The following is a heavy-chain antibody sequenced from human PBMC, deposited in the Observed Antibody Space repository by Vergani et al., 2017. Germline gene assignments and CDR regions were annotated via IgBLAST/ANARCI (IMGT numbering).Heavy chain of an antibody. D-gene: IGHD3-3*01. J-gene: IGHJ4*02. Sequence: EVQLVESGGGLVQPGGSLRLSCAASGFTFSSYSMNWVRQAPGKGLEWVSYISSSSSTIYYADSVKGRFTISRDNAKNSLYLQMNSLRAEATAVYYCARDPPPTIFGVVLLDYWGQGTLVTVSS. V-gene: IGHV3-48*01. CDR2: ISSSSSTI. CDR1: GFTFSSYS. CDR3: ARDPPPTIFGVVLLDY.